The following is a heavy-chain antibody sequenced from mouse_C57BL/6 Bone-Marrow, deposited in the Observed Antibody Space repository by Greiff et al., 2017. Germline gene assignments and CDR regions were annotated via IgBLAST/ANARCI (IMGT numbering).Heavy chain of an antibody. CDR2: INPGSGGT. V-gene: IGHV1-54*01. CDR1: GYAFTNYL. CDR3: ARRDNYDGYPFAY. Sequence: QVQLQQSGAELVRPGTSVKVSCKASGYAFTNYLIEWVKQRPGQGLEWIGVINPGSGGTNYNEKFKGKATLTADKSSSTAYMQLSSLTSEDSAVYFCARRDNYDGYPFAYWGQGTLVTVSA. J-gene: IGHJ3*01. D-gene: IGHD2-3*01.